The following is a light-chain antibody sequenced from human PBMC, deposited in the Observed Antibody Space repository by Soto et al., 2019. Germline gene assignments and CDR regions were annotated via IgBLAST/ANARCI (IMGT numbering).Light chain of an antibody. V-gene: IGKV1-5*01. CDR3: QHYNNYAPWT. Sequence: DIQMTQSPSALSASVGDRVTFTCRASQSISKWLAWYQQKPGKAPKLLIYDASILGSGVPSRFSGSGSGAEFTLTVSSLQPDDFATYYCQHYNNYAPWTFGQGTRVDIK. J-gene: IGKJ1*01. CDR1: QSISKW. CDR2: DAS.